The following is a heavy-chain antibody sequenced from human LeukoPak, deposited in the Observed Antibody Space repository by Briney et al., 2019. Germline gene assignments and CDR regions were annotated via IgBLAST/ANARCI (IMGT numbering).Heavy chain of an antibody. CDR2: INHSGST. Sequence: PSETLSLTCAVYGGSFSGYYWSWIRQPPGKGLEWIGEINHSGSTNYNPSLKSRVTISVDTSKNQFSLKLSSVTAADTAVYYCARVGDVDTAMVDYWGQGTLVTVSS. J-gene: IGHJ4*02. V-gene: IGHV4-34*01. D-gene: IGHD5-18*01. CDR3: ARVGDVDTAMVDY. CDR1: GGSFSGYY.